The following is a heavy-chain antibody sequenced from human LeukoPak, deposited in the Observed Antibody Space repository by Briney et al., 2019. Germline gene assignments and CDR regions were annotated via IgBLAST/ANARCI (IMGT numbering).Heavy chain of an antibody. J-gene: IGHJ4*02. D-gene: IGHD6-13*01. CDR2: INPSGGST. V-gene: IGHV1-46*01. Sequence: ASVKVSCKASGYTFTSYYMHWVRQAPGQGLEWMGIINPSGGSTSYAQKFQGRVTMTRDTSTSTVYMELSSLRSEDTAEYFCWIAAGRNFDYWGQGTLVTVSS. CDR3: WIAAGRNFDY. CDR1: GYTFTSYY.